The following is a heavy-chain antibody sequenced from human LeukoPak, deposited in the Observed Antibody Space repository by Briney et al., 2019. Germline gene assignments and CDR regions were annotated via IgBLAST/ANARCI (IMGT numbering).Heavy chain of an antibody. J-gene: IGHJ5*02. Sequence: ASVKVSCKASGYTFTSYGISWVRQAPGQGLEWMGWINPNSGGTKYAQKFQGRVIMTRDITSAYMELSRLTSDDTAVYYCARSVAATPCNWFDPWGQGTLVTVSS. V-gene: IGHV1-2*02. CDR3: ARSVAATPCNWFDP. CDR1: GYTFTSYG. CDR2: INPNSGGT. D-gene: IGHD2-15*01.